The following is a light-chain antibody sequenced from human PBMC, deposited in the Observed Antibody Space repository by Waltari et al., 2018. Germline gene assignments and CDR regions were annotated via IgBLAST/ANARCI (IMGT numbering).Light chain of an antibody. CDR2: KVS. CDR1: QSLVHSDGNTY. J-gene: IGKJ2*01. Sequence: DVVMTQSPLSLSVTLGQPASISCRSSQSLVHSDGNTYLQWFQQRPGHSPRRLIYKVSSRESGVPDRFSGSGSGTDFTLKISRVEAEDVGVYYCMQGTYWPYTFGQGTKLDIK. CDR3: MQGTYWPYT. V-gene: IGKV2-30*02.